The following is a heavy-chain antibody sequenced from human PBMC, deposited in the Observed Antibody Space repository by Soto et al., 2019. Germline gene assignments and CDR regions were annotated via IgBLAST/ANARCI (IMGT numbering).Heavy chain of an antibody. CDR1: GFTFSSYS. V-gene: IGHV3-21*01. D-gene: IGHD2-15*01. CDR2: ISSSSSYI. J-gene: IGHJ6*03. CDR3: ARDPSVVAAPYMDV. Sequence: EVQLVESGGGLVKPGGSLRLSCAASGFTFSSYSMNWVRQAPGMGLEWVSSISSSSSYIYYADSVKGRFTISRDNAKNSLYLQMNSLRAEDTAVYYCARDPSVVAAPYMDVWGKGTTVTVSS.